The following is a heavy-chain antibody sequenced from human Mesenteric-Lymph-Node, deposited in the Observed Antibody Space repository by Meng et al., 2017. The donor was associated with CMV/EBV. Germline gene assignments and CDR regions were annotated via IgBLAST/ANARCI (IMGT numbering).Heavy chain of an antibody. J-gene: IGHJ4*02. Sequence: GYTFGVPGSSWMSQAPGQGLERLGWLGAYRGNTYIGQRVQESVSMNTDTTTSTAYMELRNLTSDDTAVDVCAGEEFRDHKEGYYFDFWGQGSLVTVSS. CDR1: GYTFGVPG. CDR2: LGAYRGNT. CDR3: AGEEFRDHKEGYYFDF. V-gene: IGHV1-18*01.